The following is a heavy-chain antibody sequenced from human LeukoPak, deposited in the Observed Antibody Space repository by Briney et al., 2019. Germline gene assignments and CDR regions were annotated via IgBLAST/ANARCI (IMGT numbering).Heavy chain of an antibody. D-gene: IGHD3-3*01. Sequence: SETLSLTCAVYGGSFSGYYWSWIRQPPGKGLEWIGEINHSGSTNYNPSLKSRVTISVDTSKNQFSLKLSSVTAADTAVYYCARVGVPGSFDYWGQGTLVTVSS. J-gene: IGHJ4*02. CDR1: GGSFSGYY. CDR2: INHSGST. V-gene: IGHV4-34*01. CDR3: ARVGVPGSFDY.